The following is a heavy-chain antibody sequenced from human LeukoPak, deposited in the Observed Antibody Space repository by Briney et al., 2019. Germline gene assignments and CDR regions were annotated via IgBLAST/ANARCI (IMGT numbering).Heavy chain of an antibody. CDR3: AKGRGYCTGGSCYSDY. CDR2: ISGSDGST. Sequence: PGGSLRLSCTASGFTFSNYAMSWVRQAPGKGLEWVSTISGSDGSTYYADSVKGRFTISRDNSKNTLYLQMNSLRVEDTAIYYCAKGRGYCTGGSCYSDYWGQGTVVTVSS. D-gene: IGHD2-15*01. V-gene: IGHV3-23*01. J-gene: IGHJ4*02. CDR1: GFTFSNYA.